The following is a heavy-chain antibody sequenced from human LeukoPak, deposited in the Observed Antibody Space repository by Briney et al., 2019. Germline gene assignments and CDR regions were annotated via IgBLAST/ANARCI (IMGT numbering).Heavy chain of an antibody. Sequence: SETLSLTCTVSGGSISSYYWSWIRQPPGKGLEWIGYIYYSGSTNYNPSLKSRVTISVDTSKNQFSLKLSSVTAADTAVYYCARAGSSGWAGGWPHAFDIWGQGTMVTVSS. V-gene: IGHV4-59*01. CDR1: GGSISSYY. J-gene: IGHJ3*02. CDR2: IYYSGST. CDR3: ARAGSSGWAGGWPHAFDI. D-gene: IGHD6-19*01.